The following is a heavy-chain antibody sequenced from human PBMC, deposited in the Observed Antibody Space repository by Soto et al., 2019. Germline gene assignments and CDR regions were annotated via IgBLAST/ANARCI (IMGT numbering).Heavy chain of an antibody. Sequence: VASVKVSCKASGYTFTSYAMHWVRQAPGQRLEWMGWINAGNGNTKYSQKFQGRVTITRDTSASTAYMELSSLRSEDTAVYYCARGEQLAGGCFDYWGQGTLVTVSS. CDR2: INAGNGNT. J-gene: IGHJ4*02. CDR1: GYTFTSYA. D-gene: IGHD6-6*01. CDR3: ARGEQLAGGCFDY. V-gene: IGHV1-3*01.